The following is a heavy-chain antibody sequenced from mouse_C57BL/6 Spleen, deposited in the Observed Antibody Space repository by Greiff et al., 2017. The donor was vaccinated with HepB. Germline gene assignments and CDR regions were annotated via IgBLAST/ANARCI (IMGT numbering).Heavy chain of an antibody. V-gene: IGHV1-75*01. Sequence: VQLQQSGPELVKPGASVKISCKASGYTFTDYYINWVKQRPGQGLEWIGWIFPGSGSTYYNEKFKGKATLTVDKSSSTAYMLLSSLTSEDSAVYFCASYYGSSYAYAMDYWGQGTSVTVSS. CDR3: ASYYGSSYAYAMDY. J-gene: IGHJ4*01. CDR2: IFPGSGST. CDR1: GYTFTDYY. D-gene: IGHD1-1*01.